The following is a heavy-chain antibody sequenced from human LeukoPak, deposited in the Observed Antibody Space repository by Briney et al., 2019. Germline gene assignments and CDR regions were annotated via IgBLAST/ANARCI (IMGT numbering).Heavy chain of an antibody. CDR2: VWYDGNNK. CDR3: ARDHYYGSGSYNY. V-gene: IGHV3-33*01. J-gene: IGHJ4*02. Sequence: GGSLRLSCAASGFTFRSYGMHWVRQAPGKGLEWVAIVWYDGNNKYYADSVKGRFTVSRDNSKDTVSLQLNSLRAEDTAVYYCARDHYYGSGSYNYWGQGTLVTVSS. D-gene: IGHD3-10*01. CDR1: GFTFRSYG.